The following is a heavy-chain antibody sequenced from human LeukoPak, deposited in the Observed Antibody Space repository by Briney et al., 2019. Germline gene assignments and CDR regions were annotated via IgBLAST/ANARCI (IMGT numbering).Heavy chain of an antibody. CDR2: TYYRSEWFN. V-gene: IGHV6-1*01. CDR3: ARRVRADRIYYFDY. D-gene: IGHD3-10*01. J-gene: IGHJ4*02. Sequence: SQTLSLTCVISGDSVSSNSAVWNWLRQSPSRGLEWLGRTYYRSEWFNDYALSVKSRITINADTSKNQFSLQLNSVTPEDTAVYYCARRVRADRIYYFDYWGQGTLVTVSS. CDR1: GDSVSSNSAV.